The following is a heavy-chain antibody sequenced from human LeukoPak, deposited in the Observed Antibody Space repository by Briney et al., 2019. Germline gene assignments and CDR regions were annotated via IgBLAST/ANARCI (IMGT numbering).Heavy chain of an antibody. V-gene: IGHV4-59*01. CDR3: AGSHALGSNNDYYTPFDY. D-gene: IGHD3-3*01. CDR2: MYYTGST. J-gene: IGHJ4*02. CDR1: GGSISNYY. Sequence: SETLSLTCTVSGGSISNYYWSWIRQPPGKGLEWIGYMYYTGSTNYNPSLKSRVTISVDTSKNQFSLKLSSVTAADTAVYYCAGSHALGSNNDYYTPFDYWGQGTLVTVSS.